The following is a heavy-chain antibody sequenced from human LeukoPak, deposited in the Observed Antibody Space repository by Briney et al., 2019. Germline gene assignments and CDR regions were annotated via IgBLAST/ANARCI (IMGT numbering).Heavy chain of an antibody. CDR3: ASASTYSSSSARALNFDY. D-gene: IGHD6-6*01. CDR1: GGTFSSYA. CDR2: IIPIFGTA. J-gene: IGHJ4*02. Sequence: SVKVSCKASGGTFSSYAISWVRQAPGQGLEWMGGIIPIFGTANYAQKFLGRVTITTDESTSTAYMELSSLRSEDTAVYYCASASTYSSSSARALNFDYWGQGTLVTVSS. V-gene: IGHV1-69*05.